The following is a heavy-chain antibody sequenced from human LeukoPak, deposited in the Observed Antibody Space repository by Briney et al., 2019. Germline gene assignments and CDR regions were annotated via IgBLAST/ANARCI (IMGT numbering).Heavy chain of an antibody. Sequence: PGRSLRLSCAASGFTFSIYGMHWVRQAPGKGLEWVAVIWYDGSKKYYADSVKGRFTISRDNSKNTLYLQMNSLRVEDTAVYYCATETYTTPDSFDYWGQGTLVTVSS. J-gene: IGHJ4*02. V-gene: IGHV3-33*01. CDR2: IWYDGSKK. D-gene: IGHD1-1*01. CDR1: GFTFSIYG. CDR3: ATETYTTPDSFDY.